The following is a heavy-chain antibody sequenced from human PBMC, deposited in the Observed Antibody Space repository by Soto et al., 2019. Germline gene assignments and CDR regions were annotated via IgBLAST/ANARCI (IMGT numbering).Heavy chain of an antibody. CDR1: GYTLTETS. Sequence: ASVKVSCKVSGYTLTETSIHWVRQAPGIGLEWMGGSNPEDGETIYAQKVQGRVIMTEDTSTDTAYMELSSLRSDDTAVYYCVTVLPKFQKDYYDSSDFLQYCGYWRNGTLVSVSS. CDR3: VTVLPKFQKDYYDSSDFLQYCGY. V-gene: IGHV1-24*01. D-gene: IGHD3-22*01. J-gene: IGHJ4*01. CDR2: SNPEDGET.